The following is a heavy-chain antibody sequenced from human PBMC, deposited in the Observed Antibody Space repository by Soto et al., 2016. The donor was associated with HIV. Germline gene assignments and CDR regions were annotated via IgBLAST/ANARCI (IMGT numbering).Heavy chain of an antibody. V-gene: IGHV4-34*01. Sequence: QVQLHQWGAGLLKPSETLSLTCAVYGGSFSGYYRSRIRQPPGKGLEWIGEINYSGNTNYNPSLKSRVTISIDTSKNQFSLKLISMTAADTALYFCARGKGLASGEGSLTSWGQGTLGPPSPQ. CDR3: ARGKGLASGEGSLTS. CDR1: GGSFSGYY. J-gene: IGHJ4*02. D-gene: IGHD3-16*01. CDR2: INYSGNT.